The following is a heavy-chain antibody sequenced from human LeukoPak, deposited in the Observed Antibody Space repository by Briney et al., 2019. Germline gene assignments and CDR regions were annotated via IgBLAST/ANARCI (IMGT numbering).Heavy chain of an antibody. CDR3: ARGLSIAARNYFDY. Sequence: SETLSLTCTVSDGSINNYYWTWIRQPPGKGLEWIGETNHSGSTNYNPSLKSRVTISVDTSKNQFSLKLSSVTAADTAVYYCARGLSIAARNYFDYWGQGTLVTVSS. V-gene: IGHV4-34*01. CDR2: TNHSGST. CDR1: DGSINNYY. J-gene: IGHJ4*02. D-gene: IGHD6-6*01.